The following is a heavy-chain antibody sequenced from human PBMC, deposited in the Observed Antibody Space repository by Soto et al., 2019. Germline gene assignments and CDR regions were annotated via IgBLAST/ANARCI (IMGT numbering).Heavy chain of an antibody. CDR1: GFTFSSYS. CDR3: ARDQPGYSYGYGLGY. V-gene: IGHV3-48*04. J-gene: IGHJ4*02. D-gene: IGHD5-18*01. Sequence: GGSLRLSCAASGFTFSSYSMNWVRQAPGKGLEWVSYISSGASAMSYADSVKGRFTISRNNAKNSLYLQMDSLRAEDTAVYYCARDQPGYSYGYGLGYWGQGTLVTVSS. CDR2: ISSGASAM.